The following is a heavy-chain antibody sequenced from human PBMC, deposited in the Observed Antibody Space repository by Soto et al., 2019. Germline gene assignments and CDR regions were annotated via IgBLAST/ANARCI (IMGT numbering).Heavy chain of an antibody. D-gene: IGHD3-9*01. CDR1: GGSFSGYY. Sequence: SETLSLTCAVYGGSFSGYYWSWIRQPPGKGLEWIGEINHSGSTNYNPSLKSRVTISVDTSKNQFSLKLSSVTAADTAVYYCASTSYDISTGPGGYWGQGTLVTVSS. CDR3: ASTSYDISTGPGGY. V-gene: IGHV4-34*01. J-gene: IGHJ4*02. CDR2: INHSGST.